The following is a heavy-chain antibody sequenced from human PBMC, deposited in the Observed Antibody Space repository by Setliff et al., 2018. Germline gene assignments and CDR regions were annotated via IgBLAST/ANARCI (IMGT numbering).Heavy chain of an antibody. CDR2: IIPIFGTA. Sequence: GASVKVSCKASGYTFTSYDINWVRQAPGQGLEWMGRIIPIFGTANYAQKFQGRVTITADKSTSTAYMELRSLRSDDTAVYYCARVRLGLPMVDYWGQGTLVTVSS. D-gene: IGHD5-18*01. V-gene: IGHV1-69*06. CDR3: ARVRLGLPMVDY. CDR1: GYTFTSYD. J-gene: IGHJ4*02.